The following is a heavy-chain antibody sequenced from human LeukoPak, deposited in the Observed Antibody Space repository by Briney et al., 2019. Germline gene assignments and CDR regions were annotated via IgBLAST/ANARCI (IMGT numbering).Heavy chain of an antibody. J-gene: IGHJ4*02. CDR3: AKDPSPFYGSGSYSDY. CDR1: GFTFSSYG. D-gene: IGHD3-10*01. Sequence: GGSLRLSCAASGFTFSSYGMHWVRQAPGKGLEWVAFIRYDGSNKYYADSVKGRFTISRDNSKNTLYLQMNSLRAEDTAVYYCAKDPSPFYGSGSYSDYWGRGTLVTVSS. CDR2: IRYDGSNK. V-gene: IGHV3-30*02.